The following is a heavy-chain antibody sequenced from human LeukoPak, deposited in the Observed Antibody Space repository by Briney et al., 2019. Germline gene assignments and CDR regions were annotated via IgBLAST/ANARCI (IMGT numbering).Heavy chain of an antibody. J-gene: IGHJ4*02. CDR2: ISWNSGSI. CDR3: ANAGTAFDY. CDR1: GFTFDDYA. Sequence: GGSLRLSCAASGFTFDDYAMHWVRQAPGKGLERVSGISWNSGSIGYADSVKGRFTISRDNAKSSLYLQMNSLRAEDTALYYCANAGTAFDYWGQGTLVTVSS. D-gene: IGHD1/OR15-1a*01. V-gene: IGHV3-9*01.